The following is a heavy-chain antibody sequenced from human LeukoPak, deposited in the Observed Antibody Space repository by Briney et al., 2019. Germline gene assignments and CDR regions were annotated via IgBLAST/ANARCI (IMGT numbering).Heavy chain of an antibody. D-gene: IGHD2-15*01. V-gene: IGHV4-59*01. CDR3: AKGYCRGGSCYAYSFDY. J-gene: IGHJ4*02. Sequence: PSETLSLTCTVSGGSISSDYWSWIRQPPGKGLEWIGYIYYSGSTNYNPSLKSRVTISVDTSKNQFSLKLSSVTAADTAVYYCAKGYCRGGSCYAYSFDYWGQGTLVTVSS. CDR2: IYYSGST. CDR1: GGSISSDY.